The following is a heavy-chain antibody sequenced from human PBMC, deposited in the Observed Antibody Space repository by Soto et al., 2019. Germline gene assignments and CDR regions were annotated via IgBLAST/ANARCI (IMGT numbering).Heavy chain of an antibody. CDR2: ITGDRSYT. J-gene: IGHJ6*02. CDR1: GFTFSTYT. D-gene: IGHD4-17*01. Sequence: GGSLRLSCGASGFTFSTYTMNWVRQAPGKGLEWVSSITGDRSYTYYADSVQGRFTISRDDAKKSLFLQMNRLRAEDTAVYYCARDGFYGDYLGMDVWGQGTTVTVSS. CDR3: ARDGFYGDYLGMDV. V-gene: IGHV3-21*01.